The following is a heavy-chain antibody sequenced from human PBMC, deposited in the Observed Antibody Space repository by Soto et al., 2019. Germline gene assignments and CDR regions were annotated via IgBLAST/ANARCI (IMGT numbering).Heavy chain of an antibody. D-gene: IGHD3-3*01. CDR1: GFIFSSFG. CDR3: ARGGARYEFWSGPDY. CDR2: ISYDGNNK. V-gene: IGHV3-30*03. Sequence: PGGSLRLSCVASGFIFSSFGVHWVREAPGKGLDWVAVISYDGNNKYYADFVKGRFTISRDNSKNTLYLQMNSLRAEDTAVYYCARGGARYEFWSGPDYWGQGTLVTVSS. J-gene: IGHJ4*02.